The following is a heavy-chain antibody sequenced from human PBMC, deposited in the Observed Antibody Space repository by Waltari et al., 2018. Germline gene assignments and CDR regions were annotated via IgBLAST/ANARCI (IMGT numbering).Heavy chain of an antibody. CDR1: VFTFRSSG. J-gene: IGHJ4*02. CDR3: ARDRGWPNYVDY. CDR2: IRYDGSNK. V-gene: IGHV3-30*02. Sequence: QVQLVESGGGVVQPGGSLRLSCAASVFTFRSSGMHWVRQAPGKGLEWVTFIRYDGSNKYYAGSVKGRFTIARDNSKNTLYLHMNNLGPEDTAVYYCARDRGWPNYVDYWGQGTLVTVSS. D-gene: IGHD3-10*02.